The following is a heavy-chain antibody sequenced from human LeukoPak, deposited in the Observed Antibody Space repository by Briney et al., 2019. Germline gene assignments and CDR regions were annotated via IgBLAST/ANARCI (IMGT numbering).Heavy chain of an antibody. Sequence: GESLQISCKASGFTFPNYWIGWVRQMPGKGLEWMGIVFPGDSDTRYSPSFQGQVTTSADKSISTAYLQWRSLKASDTAMYYCAGHSFDYVDAFDIWGQGTKVTVS. D-gene: IGHD3-16*01. CDR3: AGHSFDYVDAFDI. V-gene: IGHV5-51*01. J-gene: IGHJ3*02. CDR1: GFTFPNYW. CDR2: VFPGDSDT.